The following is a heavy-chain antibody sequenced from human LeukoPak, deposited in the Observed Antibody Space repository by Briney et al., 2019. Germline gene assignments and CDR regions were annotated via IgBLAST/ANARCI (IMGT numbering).Heavy chain of an antibody. Sequence: GGSLRLSSAASGFTSCSYVMHWVRDGPGKGLEWVSVIRYNGSNKYYADSAKVRFPISRDNSKNTLYLQMNSLRAEDTAVYYCAKERDTAMVTIDYWGQGTLVTVSS. V-gene: IGHV3-30*02. CDR2: IRYNGSNK. J-gene: IGHJ4*02. CDR3: AKERDTAMVTIDY. CDR1: GFTSCSYV. D-gene: IGHD5-18*01.